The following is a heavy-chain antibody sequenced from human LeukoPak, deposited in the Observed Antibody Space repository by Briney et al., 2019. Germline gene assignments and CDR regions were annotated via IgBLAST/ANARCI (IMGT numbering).Heavy chain of an antibody. CDR2: ISGRGSIT. CDR3: ARPRLEYCSGGSCFDAFDI. Sequence: GGSLRLSCAASGFTFSSYAMSWVGQAPGKGLEWVSAISGRGSITDYADSVKGRFTISRDNSKNTLCLQMNSLTAEDTAIYSCARPRLEYCSGGSCFDAFDIWGQGTMVTVSS. V-gene: IGHV3-23*01. D-gene: IGHD2-15*01. J-gene: IGHJ3*02. CDR1: GFTFSSYA.